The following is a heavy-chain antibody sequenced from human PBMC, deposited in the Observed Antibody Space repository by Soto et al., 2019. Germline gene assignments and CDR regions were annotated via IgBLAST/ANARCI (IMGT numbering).Heavy chain of an antibody. J-gene: IGHJ4*02. CDR3: ARQEIPYSSSWPDY. D-gene: IGHD6-13*01. V-gene: IGHV3-48*02. Sequence: GGSLRLSCAASGFTFSSYSMNWVRQAPGKGLEWVSYISSSSSTIYYADSVKGRFTISRDNAKNSLYLQMNSLRDEDTAVYYCARQEIPYSSSWPDYWGQGTLVTVSS. CDR2: ISSSSSTI. CDR1: GFTFSSYS.